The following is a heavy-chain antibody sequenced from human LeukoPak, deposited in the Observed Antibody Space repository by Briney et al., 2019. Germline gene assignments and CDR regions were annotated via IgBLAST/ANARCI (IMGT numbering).Heavy chain of an antibody. V-gene: IGHV3-23*01. CDR1: AFTFSNSA. CDR3: AKGASSWSRTYFDF. Sequence: GGSLRLSCAASAFTFSNSAMNWVRQAPGKGLEWLSFMSSSGGDTYYADSVKGRFTISRDNSKNTLYLQMNSLRVEDTAVYYCAKGASSWSRTYFDFWDQGTLVTVSS. J-gene: IGHJ4*02. CDR2: MSSSGGDT. D-gene: IGHD6-13*01.